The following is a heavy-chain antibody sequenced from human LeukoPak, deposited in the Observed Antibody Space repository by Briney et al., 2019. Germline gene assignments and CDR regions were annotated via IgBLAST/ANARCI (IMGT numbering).Heavy chain of an antibody. J-gene: IGHJ4*02. D-gene: IGHD3-22*01. Sequence: PSETLSLTCTVSVGSINSYYWRWIRQPPGKGLEWIGYIYYNGSTNYNPSLKSRVTISVDTSKNQFSLKLRSVTAADTAVYYCARERTSSGYPTGTDYWGQGTLVTVSS. CDR1: VGSINSYY. CDR2: IYYNGST. CDR3: ARERTSSGYPTGTDY. V-gene: IGHV4-59*01.